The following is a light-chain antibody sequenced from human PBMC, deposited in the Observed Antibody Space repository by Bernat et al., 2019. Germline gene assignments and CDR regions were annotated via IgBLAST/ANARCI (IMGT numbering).Light chain of an antibody. CDR1: QSISNW. V-gene: IGKV1-5*03. J-gene: IGKJ1*01. CDR2: KAS. CDR3: QEYDSHLGA. Sequence: DIQMTQSPSTLSAFVGDRVTITCRASQSISNWLAWCQQKPGNAPKILIYKASSLESGVPSRFSGSGSGTEFTLTISSLQPDDFATYYCQEYDSHLGAFGQGTKVEIK.